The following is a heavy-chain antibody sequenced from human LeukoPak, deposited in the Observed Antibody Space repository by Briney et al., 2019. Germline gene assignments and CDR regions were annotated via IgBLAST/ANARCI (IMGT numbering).Heavy chain of an antibody. CDR2: ISGSGGST. V-gene: IGHV3-23*01. CDR3: AKVMTRTMVRGVPPSDY. CDR1: GFTFSSYA. J-gene: IGHJ4*02. Sequence: GGSLRLSCAASGFTFSSYAMSWVRQAPGKGLEWVAAISGSGGSTYYADSVKGRFTISRDNSKNTLYLQMNSLRAEDTAVYYCAKVMTRTMVRGVPPSDYWGQGTLVTVSS. D-gene: IGHD3-10*01.